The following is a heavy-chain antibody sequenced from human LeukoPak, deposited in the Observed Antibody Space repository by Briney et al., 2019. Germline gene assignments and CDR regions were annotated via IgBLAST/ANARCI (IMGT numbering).Heavy chain of an antibody. J-gene: IGHJ6*03. CDR2: ITWNSDNI. V-gene: IGHV3-9*01. D-gene: IGHD2-8*01. CDR1: GFTFDDYA. Sequence: PGGSLRLSCAASGFTFDDYAMHWVRQAPGKGLEWVSGITWNSDNIEYADSVKGRFTISRDNAKNSLYLQMNSLRAEDTAVYYCARVGYCTNGVCYSYYYYMDVWGKGTTVTVSS. CDR3: ARVGYCTNGVCYSYYYYMDV.